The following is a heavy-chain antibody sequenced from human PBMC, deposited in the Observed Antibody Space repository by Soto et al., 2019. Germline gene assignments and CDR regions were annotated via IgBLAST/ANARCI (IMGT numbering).Heavy chain of an antibody. Sequence: GESLQISCKGSGYSFTSYWIGWVRQMPGKGLEWMGIIYPGDSDTRYSPSFQGQVTISADKSISTAYLQWSSLKASDTAIYYCARLGSSGSYYNNWFDPWAQGTLVTVSS. CDR1: GYSFTSYW. CDR2: IYPGDSDT. J-gene: IGHJ5*02. CDR3: ARLGSSGSYYNNWFDP. D-gene: IGHD3-10*01. V-gene: IGHV5-51*01.